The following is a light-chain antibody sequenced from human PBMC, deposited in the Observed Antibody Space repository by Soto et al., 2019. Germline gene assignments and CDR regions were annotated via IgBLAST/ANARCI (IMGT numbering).Light chain of an antibody. CDR3: QQYSVWPLT. CDR1: QSVSSN. Sequence: IALTPAPATLSVSPGERPALSCRASQSVSSNLAWYQQKPGQPPRLLIFGASTRATGIPARFSGSGSEAEFTLTISSLQSEDFAVYYCQQYSVWPLTFGGGTKVDIK. J-gene: IGKJ4*01. V-gene: IGKV3D-15*01. CDR2: GAS.